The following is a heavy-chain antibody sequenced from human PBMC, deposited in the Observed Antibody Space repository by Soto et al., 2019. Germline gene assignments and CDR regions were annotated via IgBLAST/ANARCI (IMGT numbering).Heavy chain of an antibody. CDR2: ISYDGSNK. Sequence: VQLVESGGGVVQPGRSLRLSCAASGFTFSSYGMHWVRQAPGKGLEWVAVISYDGSNKYYADSVKGRFTISRDNSKNPFYLKMNSLRGGDPVFFYCAKDGGPNGGRGPLVPVPS. J-gene: IGHJ4*02. CDR3: AKDGGPN. CDR1: GFTFSSYG. V-gene: IGHV3-30*18. D-gene: IGHD3-16*01.